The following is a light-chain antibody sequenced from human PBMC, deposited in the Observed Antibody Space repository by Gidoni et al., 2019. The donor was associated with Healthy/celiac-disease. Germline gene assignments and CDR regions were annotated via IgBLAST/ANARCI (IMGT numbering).Light chain of an antibody. CDR2: WAS. CDR3: QTYYSTPLT. V-gene: IGKV4-1*01. J-gene: IGKJ4*01. Sequence: IVMSHSPDSLSLSLGDMATINSKSRQSVLYSSNSKNYLAWYQQKPGQPPKLLIYWASTRESGVPDRFSGSGSGTDFTLTISSLQTEDVAVYYCQTYYSTPLTFGGGTKVEIK. CDR1: QSVLYSSNSKNY.